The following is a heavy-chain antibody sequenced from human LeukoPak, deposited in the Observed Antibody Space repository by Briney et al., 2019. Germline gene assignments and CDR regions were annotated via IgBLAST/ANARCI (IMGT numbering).Heavy chain of an antibody. CDR1: GGSVSDYY. CDR2: IYHTGST. V-gene: IGHV4-59*02. Sequence: PSETLSLTCTISGGSVSDYYWSWIRQSPGKGLEWIGYIYHTGSTSYSPSLKSRVTISADTSQNQFSLKLSSVTAADTAVYYCAPRWSYFDYWGQGTLVTVSS. CDR3: APRWSYFDY. D-gene: IGHD4-23*01. J-gene: IGHJ4*02.